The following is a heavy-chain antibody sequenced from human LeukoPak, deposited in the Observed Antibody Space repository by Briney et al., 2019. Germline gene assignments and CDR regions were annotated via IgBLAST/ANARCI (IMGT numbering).Heavy chain of an antibody. CDR2: ISAYNDNT. J-gene: IGHJ5*02. CDR3: ARDVPGSIGTTARFDP. Sequence: ASVTVSCTSSGYTSSSYGISWIRQAPGQGLEWMGWISAYNDNTNYAQIFQGRVTMTTDTSTSTAYMELRSLRSDDTAVYYCARDVPGSIGTTARFDPWGQGTLVTVSS. CDR1: GYTSSSYG. V-gene: IGHV1-18*01. D-gene: IGHD1-1*01.